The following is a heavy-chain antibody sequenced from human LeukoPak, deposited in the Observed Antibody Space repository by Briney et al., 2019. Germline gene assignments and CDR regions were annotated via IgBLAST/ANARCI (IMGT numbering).Heavy chain of an antibody. CDR2: IYPGDSET. CDR3: ARPHCGGDCHLLDRYFDL. V-gene: IGHV5-51*01. J-gene: IGHJ2*01. CDR1: GYSFISYW. Sequence: GESLRISCKASGYSFISYWIGWVRQMPGKGLEWMGIIYPGDSETRYSPSFQGQVTISADKSINTAYLQWSTLKASDTAMYYCARPHCGGDCHLLDRYFDLWGRGTLVTVSS. D-gene: IGHD2-21*02.